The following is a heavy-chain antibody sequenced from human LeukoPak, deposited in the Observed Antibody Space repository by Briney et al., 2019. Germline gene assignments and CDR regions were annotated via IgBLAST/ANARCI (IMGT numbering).Heavy chain of an antibody. CDR3: ARAYYGSGSYSFDY. J-gene: IGHJ4*02. V-gene: IGHV3-48*01. D-gene: IGHD3-10*01. CDR1: GFAFSSYS. Sequence: TGGSLRLSCAASGFAFSSYSMNWVRQAPGKGPEWVSYISSSSSTIYYADSVKGRFTISRDNAKNSLYLQMNSLRAEDTAVYYCARAYYGSGSYSFDYWGQGTLVTVSS. CDR2: ISSSSSTI.